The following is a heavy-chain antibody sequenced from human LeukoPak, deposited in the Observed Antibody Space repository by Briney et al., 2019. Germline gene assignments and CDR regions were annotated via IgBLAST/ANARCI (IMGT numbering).Heavy chain of an antibody. Sequence: SVKVSCKASGGTFSSYAISWVRQAPGQGLEWMGGIIPIFGTANYAQKFQGRVTITTDESTSTAYMELSSLRSEDTAVYYCARNPSSSWYNLWITNWFDPWGQGTLVTVSS. J-gene: IGHJ5*02. V-gene: IGHV1-69*05. D-gene: IGHD6-13*01. CDR2: IIPIFGTA. CDR1: GGTFSSYA. CDR3: ARNPSSSWYNLWITNWFDP.